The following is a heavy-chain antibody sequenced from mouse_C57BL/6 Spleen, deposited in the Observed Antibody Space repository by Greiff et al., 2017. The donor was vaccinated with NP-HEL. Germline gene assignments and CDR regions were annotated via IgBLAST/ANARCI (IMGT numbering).Heavy chain of an antibody. J-gene: IGHJ3*01. CDR1: GYTFTSYW. V-gene: IGHV1-69*01. CDR2: IDPSDSST. D-gene: IGHD2-3*01. Sequence: QVQLQQPGAELVMPGASVKLSCKASGYTFTSYWMHWVKQRPGQGLEWIGEIDPSDSSTNYNQKFKGKSTLTVDKSSSTAYMQLSSLTSEDSAVYCWARGEDGSPFAYWGQGTLVTVSA. CDR3: ARGEDGSPFAY.